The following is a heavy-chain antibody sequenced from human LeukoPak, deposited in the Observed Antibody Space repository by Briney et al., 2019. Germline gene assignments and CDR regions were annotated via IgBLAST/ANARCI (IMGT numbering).Heavy chain of an antibody. CDR3: ARDGDSYGYYYYYYMGV. Sequence: ASVKVSCKASGYTFTGYYMHWVRQAPGQGLEWMGRINPNSGGTNYAQKFQGRVTMTRDTSISTAYMELSRLRSDDTAVYYCARDGDSYGYYYYYYMGVWGKGTTVTVSS. D-gene: IGHD5-18*01. CDR2: INPNSGGT. J-gene: IGHJ6*03. CDR1: GYTFTGYY. V-gene: IGHV1-2*06.